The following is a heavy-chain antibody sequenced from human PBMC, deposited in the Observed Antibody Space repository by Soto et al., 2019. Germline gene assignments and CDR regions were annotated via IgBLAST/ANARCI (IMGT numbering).Heavy chain of an antibody. D-gene: IGHD3-9*01. CDR2: VYHSGST. CDR1: NGSISTYY. CDR3: VRDYLLTGFDT. Sequence: QVQLQESGPRLIQPSETLSLTCSVSNGSISTYYWTWVRQPPGKGLEWIGYVYHSGSTNYNPSLKSRVAMSVDTSKNQFSLELKSVTAADTATYYCVRDYLLTGFDTWGQGTLVTVSA. J-gene: IGHJ5*02. V-gene: IGHV4-59*01.